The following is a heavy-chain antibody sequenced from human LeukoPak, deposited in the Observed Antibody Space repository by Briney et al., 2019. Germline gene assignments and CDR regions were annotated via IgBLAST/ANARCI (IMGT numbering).Heavy chain of an antibody. V-gene: IGHV1-2*02. J-gene: IGHJ4*02. D-gene: IGHD6-19*01. CDR3: AGGQQRLFYYFDY. CDR2: INPNSGGT. CDR1: GYTFTGYY. Sequence: ASVKVSCKASGYTFTGYYMHWVLQAPGQGLEWMGWINPNSGGTNYAQKFQGRVTMTRDTSISTAYMELSRLRSDDTAVYYCAGGQQRLFYYFDYWGQGALVTVSS.